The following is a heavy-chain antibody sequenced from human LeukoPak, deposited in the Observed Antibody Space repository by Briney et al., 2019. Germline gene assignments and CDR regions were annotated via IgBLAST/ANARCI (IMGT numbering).Heavy chain of an antibody. D-gene: IGHD4-17*01. CDR1: GGSFSGYY. J-gene: IGHJ4*02. V-gene: IGHV4-34*01. CDR2: INHSGST. Sequence: KPSETLSLTCAVYGGSFSGYYWSWIRQPPGKGLEWIGEINHSGSTNYNPSLKSRVTISVDTSKNQFSLKLSSVTAADTAVYYCARGVRRIDYWGQGTLVTVSS. CDR3: ARGVRRIDY.